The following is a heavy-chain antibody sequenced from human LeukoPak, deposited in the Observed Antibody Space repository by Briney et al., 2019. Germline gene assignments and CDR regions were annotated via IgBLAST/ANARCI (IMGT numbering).Heavy chain of an antibody. D-gene: IGHD1-26*01. CDR1: GYTFTSYY. V-gene: IGHV1-46*01. J-gene: IGHJ4*02. CDR3: ARDNQLLPFDY. CDR2: INPSGGST. Sequence: ASVKVSCKASGYTFTSYYMHWVRQAPGQGLEWMGIINPSGGSTSYAQKFQGRVTMTRDMSTSTVYMELSSLRSEDTAVYYCARDNQLLPFDYWGQGTLVTVSS.